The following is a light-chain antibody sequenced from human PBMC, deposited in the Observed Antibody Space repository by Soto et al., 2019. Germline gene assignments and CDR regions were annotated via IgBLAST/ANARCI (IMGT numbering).Light chain of an antibody. CDR2: DTP. Sequence: EIVLTQSPATLSLSPGERATLSCRASQGIGDTLAWYQHKPGQTPRLLIYDTPTRATGVPTRFSGSRSGAEFTLTINSLQSEDFAVYYCQPYNNWPLTFGGGTKVDIK. CDR1: QGIGDT. J-gene: IGKJ4*01. CDR3: QPYNNWPLT. V-gene: IGKV3-15*01.